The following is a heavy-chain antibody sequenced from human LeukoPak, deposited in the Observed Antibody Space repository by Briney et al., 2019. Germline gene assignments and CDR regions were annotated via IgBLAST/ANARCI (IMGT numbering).Heavy chain of an antibody. CDR3: ARHIYDSRGSYSFALDY. CDR1: RGSLSSYY. CDR2: IYGSGST. J-gene: IGHJ4*02. Sequence: PSETLSLTCTVSRGSLSSYYWSWIRQSPGRGLEWIGYIYGSGSTNYNPSLKSRVTISLDTSTNQFSLKLSSVTAADTAVYYCARHIYDSRGSYSFALDYWGQGNLVTVSS. V-gene: IGHV4-59*08. D-gene: IGHD1-26*01.